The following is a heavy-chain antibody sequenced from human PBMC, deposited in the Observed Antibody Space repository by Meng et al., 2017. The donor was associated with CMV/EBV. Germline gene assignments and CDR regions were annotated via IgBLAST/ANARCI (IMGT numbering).Heavy chain of an antibody. CDR1: GGSISSYY. J-gene: IGHJ6*02. D-gene: IGHD1-7*01. V-gene: IGHV4-59*01. CDR2: IYYSGST. CDR3: ARYNWNFDYYYGMDV. Sequence: SETLSPTCTVSGGSISSYYWSWIRQPPGKGLEWIGYIYYSGSTNYNPSLKSRVTISVDTSKNQSSLKLSSITAADTAVYYCARYNWNFDYYYGMDVWGQGTTVTVSS.